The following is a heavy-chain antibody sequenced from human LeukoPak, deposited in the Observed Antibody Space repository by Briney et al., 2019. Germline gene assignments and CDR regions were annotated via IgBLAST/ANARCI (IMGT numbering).Heavy chain of an antibody. CDR3: ARGAQWVIDY. J-gene: IGHJ4*02. CDR2: ISTSGSTT. V-gene: IGHV3-48*03. D-gene: IGHD1-26*01. CDR1: GFTFSDYE. Sequence: GGSLRLSCAASGFTFSDYEVNWVRQAPGKGVEWVAYISTSGSTTHYADSVKGRFTISRDNAKNSLFLQMNSLRAKDTAVYYCARGAQWVIDYWGQGTLVTVSS.